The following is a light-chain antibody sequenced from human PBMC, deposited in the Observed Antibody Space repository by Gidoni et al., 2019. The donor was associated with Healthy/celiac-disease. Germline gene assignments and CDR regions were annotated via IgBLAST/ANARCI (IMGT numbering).Light chain of an antibody. J-gene: IGKJ3*01. Sequence: DIQMTQSPSTLSASVGDRVTITCRASQSISSWLAWYQQKPGKAPKLLIYKASSLESGVPSRFSGSGSGTEFTLNISSLQPDDFAPYYCKHWDFGPGTKVDIK. CDR2: KAS. V-gene: IGKV1-5*03. CDR1: QSISSW. CDR3: KHWD.